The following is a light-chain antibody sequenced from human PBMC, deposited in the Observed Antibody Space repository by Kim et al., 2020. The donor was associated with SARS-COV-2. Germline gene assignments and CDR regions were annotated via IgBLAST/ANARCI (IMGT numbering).Light chain of an antibody. Sequence: EIVLTQSPGTLSLSPGERVTLSCMASQSVSSSYLAWYQQKPGQAPRLLIYGASSRATGIPDRFSGSGSGTDFTLTISRLEPEDFAVYYCQQYGSSYTFGQGTKLEI. CDR2: GAS. J-gene: IGKJ2*01. V-gene: IGKV3-20*01. CDR3: QQYGSSYT. CDR1: QSVSSSY.